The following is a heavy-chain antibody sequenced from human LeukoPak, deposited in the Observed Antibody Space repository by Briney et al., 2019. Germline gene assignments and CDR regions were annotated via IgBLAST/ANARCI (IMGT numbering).Heavy chain of an antibody. CDR2: TYYRSQRYN. V-gene: IGHV6-1*01. CDR3: AREAEVRTTWSWFDP. CDR1: GGSVSSNSAA. Sequence: SQTLSLTCAISGGSVSSNSAAWICIRQSPSRGLEWLGSTYYRSQRYNDYVVSVRSRITISPDTSKSQFALQLTSVTPDDTALYYCAREAEVRTTWSWFDPWGQGTLVTVSS. D-gene: IGHD1-26*01. J-gene: IGHJ5*02.